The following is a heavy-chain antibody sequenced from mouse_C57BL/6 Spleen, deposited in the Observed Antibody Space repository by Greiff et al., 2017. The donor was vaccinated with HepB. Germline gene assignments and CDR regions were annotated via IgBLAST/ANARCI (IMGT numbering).Heavy chain of an antibody. CDR3: TSGDYYYGSSFAY. Sequence: VQLKESGAELVRPGASVKLSCTASGFNIKDYYMHWVKQRPEQGLEWIGRIDPEDGDTEYAPKFQGKATMTADTSSNTAYLQLSSLTSEDTAVYYCTSGDYYYGSSFAYWGQVTLVTVSA. CDR2: IDPEDGDT. J-gene: IGHJ3*01. V-gene: IGHV14-1*01. CDR1: GFNIKDYY. D-gene: IGHD1-1*01.